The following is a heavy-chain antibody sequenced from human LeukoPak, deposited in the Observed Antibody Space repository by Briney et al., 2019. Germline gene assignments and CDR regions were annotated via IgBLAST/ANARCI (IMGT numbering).Heavy chain of an antibody. V-gene: IGHV4-59*01. CDR2: IYYSGST. CDR1: GGSISRYY. Sequence: PSVTLSLTCTVSGGSISRYYWSWIRQPPGKGLECFGYIYYSGSTNYNPSLKSRVTISVDTSKNQFSLKLSSVTAADTAVYYCARASKWWELPDYYYGMDVWGQGTTVTVSS. D-gene: IGHD1-26*01. CDR3: ARASKWWELPDYYYGMDV. J-gene: IGHJ6*02.